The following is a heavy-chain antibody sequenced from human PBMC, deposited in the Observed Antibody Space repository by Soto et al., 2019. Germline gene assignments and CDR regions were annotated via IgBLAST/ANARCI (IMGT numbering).Heavy chain of an antibody. Sequence: QVQLQQWGAGLLKPSETLSLTCAVYGGSFSGYYWSWIRQPPGKGLEWIGEINHSGTTYYNPSLKSRVTISVDTSKNQVSLNLISVTAADTAVYYCARGLGFGGVVTMYDSWGQGTPVTVSS. CDR2: INHSGTT. D-gene: IGHD3-16*01. CDR1: GGSFSGYY. V-gene: IGHV4-34*01. CDR3: ARGLGFGGVVTMYDS. J-gene: IGHJ4*02.